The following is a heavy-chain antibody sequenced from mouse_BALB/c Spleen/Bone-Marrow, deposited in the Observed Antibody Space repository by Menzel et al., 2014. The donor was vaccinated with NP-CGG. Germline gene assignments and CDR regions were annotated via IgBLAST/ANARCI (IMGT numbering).Heavy chain of an antibody. D-gene: IGHD1-1*01. CDR3: ARHETTVVATDAMDY. V-gene: IGHV5-9-3*01. CDR2: ISSGGSYT. J-gene: IGHJ4*01. CDR1: GFIFSSYA. Sequence: DVKLVESGGGLVKPGGSLKLSCAASGFIFSSYAMSWVRQTPEKRLEWVATISSGGSYTYYPDSVKGRFTISRDNAKNTLYLQMSSLRSEDTAMYYCARHETTVVATDAMDYWGQGTSVTVSS.